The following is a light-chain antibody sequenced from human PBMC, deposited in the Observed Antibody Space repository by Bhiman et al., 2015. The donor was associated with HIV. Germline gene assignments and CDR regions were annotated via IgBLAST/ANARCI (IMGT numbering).Light chain of an antibody. CDR1: NSNIGAGYD. CDR3: SAWDDSLNGVV. CDR2: GNN. Sequence: QSVLTQPPSVSGAPGQRVTISCTGSNSNIGAGYDVHWYQQLPGTAPKLLIYGNNNRPSGVPDRFSGSKSGTSASLAITGLQAEDEADYYCSAWDDSLNGVVFGGGTKVTVL. V-gene: IGLV1-40*01. J-gene: IGLJ2*01.